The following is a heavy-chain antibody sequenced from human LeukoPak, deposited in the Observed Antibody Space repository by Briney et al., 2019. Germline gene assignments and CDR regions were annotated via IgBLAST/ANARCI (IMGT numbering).Heavy chain of an antibody. V-gene: IGHV4-61*02. J-gene: IGHJ4*02. Sequence: PSETLSLTCTVSGGSISSGSYHWSWIRQPAGKGLEWIGRIYTSGSTNYNPSLKSRVTISIDTSKNQFSLNLSSVTAADTAVYYCASQYCTNGVCYYFDYWGQGTLVTVSS. CDR3: ASQYCTNGVCYYFDY. D-gene: IGHD2-8*01. CDR1: GGSISSGSYH. CDR2: IYTSGST.